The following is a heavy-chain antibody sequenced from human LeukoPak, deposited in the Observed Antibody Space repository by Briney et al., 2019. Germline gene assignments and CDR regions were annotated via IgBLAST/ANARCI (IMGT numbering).Heavy chain of an antibody. CDR1: GFTFSSYG. CDR2: IWYDGSNK. J-gene: IGHJ4*02. D-gene: IGHD6-19*01. Sequence: GGSLRLSCAASGFTFSSYGMHWVRQAPGKGLEWVAVIWYDGSNKYYADSVKGRFTISRDNSKNTLYLQMSSLRAEDTAVYYCARERAVAGTLDYWGQGTLVTVSS. CDR3: ARERAVAGTLDY. V-gene: IGHV3-33*01.